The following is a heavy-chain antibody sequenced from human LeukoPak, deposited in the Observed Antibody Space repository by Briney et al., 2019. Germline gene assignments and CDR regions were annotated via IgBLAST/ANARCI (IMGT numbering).Heavy chain of an antibody. CDR3: ARRRLQTSTITEDNWFDP. D-gene: IGHD5-24*01. Sequence: SETLSLTCTVSGDSINSYSWNWIRQPPGKGLEWIGYIYYSGSSNYNPSLKSRVTTSVDTSKNQFSLKLSSVTAADTAVYYCARRRLQTSTITEDNWFDPWGQGTLVTVSS. CDR2: IYYSGSS. CDR1: GDSINSYS. V-gene: IGHV4-59*08. J-gene: IGHJ5*02.